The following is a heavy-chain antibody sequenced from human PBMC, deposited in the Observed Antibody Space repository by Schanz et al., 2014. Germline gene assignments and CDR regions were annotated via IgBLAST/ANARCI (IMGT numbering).Heavy chain of an antibody. CDR1: GFTFSSYG. CDR3: AKCIGWYGRCAFDI. V-gene: IGHV3-30*18. CDR2: ISYDGSNK. Sequence: VQLVESGGGLVQPGGSLRLSCAASGFTFSSYGMHWVRQAPGKGLEWVAVISYDGSNKYYADSVKGRFIISRDSSKNTLFLQMNSLRAEDTAVYYCAKCIGWYGRCAFDIWGQGTMVTVSS. D-gene: IGHD6-19*01. J-gene: IGHJ3*02.